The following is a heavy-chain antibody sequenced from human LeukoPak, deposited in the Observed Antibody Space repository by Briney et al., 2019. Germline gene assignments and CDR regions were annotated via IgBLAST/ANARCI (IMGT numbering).Heavy chain of an antibody. D-gene: IGHD3-10*01. CDR1: GGSITSYH. J-gene: IGHJ4*02. Sequence: SETLSLTCTVSGGSITSYHYSWIRQPPGKGLEWIGYIYYSGSTNYNPSLKSRVTISVDTSKNQFSLKLSSVTAADTAVYYCAREPFGYFDSWGQGTLATVSS. V-gene: IGHV4-59*01. CDR2: IYYSGST. CDR3: AREPFGYFDS.